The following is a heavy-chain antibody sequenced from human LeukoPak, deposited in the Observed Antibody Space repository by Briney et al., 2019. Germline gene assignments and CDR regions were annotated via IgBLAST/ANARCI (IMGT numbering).Heavy chain of an antibody. CDR2: ICANGSHQ. D-gene: IGHD6-19*01. CDR3: ARGHPGSGGSFWS. Sequence: GSSLRLSCSASGFTFITHGMHWVRQAPGKGLEWVGFICANGSHQNYADSVKGRFTIPRDNSKSTLYLEMNSLRVEDTSVYFYARGHPGSGGSFWSWGQGTLVTVSS. CDR1: GFTFITHG. V-gene: IGHV3-33*01. J-gene: IGHJ4*02.